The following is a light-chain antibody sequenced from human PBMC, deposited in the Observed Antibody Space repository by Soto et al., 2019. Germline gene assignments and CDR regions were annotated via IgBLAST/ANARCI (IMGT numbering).Light chain of an antibody. CDR3: SSFPSTSTTHV. CDR2: EVN. V-gene: IGLV2-14*01. J-gene: IGLJ1*01. CDR1: ITDVGGYKY. Sequence: QDALTQPSSLSGSPGASITISCTGTITDVGGYKYVSWYQQHPGTAPKLMIFEVNGRPSGVSDRFSGSKSGNTASLTISGLQPEDEADYYCSSFPSTSTTHVHGTGTSVT.